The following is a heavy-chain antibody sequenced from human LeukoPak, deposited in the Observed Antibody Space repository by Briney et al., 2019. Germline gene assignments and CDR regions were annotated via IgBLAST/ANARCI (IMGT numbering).Heavy chain of an antibody. D-gene: IGHD3-10*01. V-gene: IGHV2-5*02. CDR2: ISWDDDK. Sequence: SGPTLVQPTQTLTLTCTFSGFSLSSNGVGVGWIRQPPGKALEWLALISWDDDKRYSPSLKRRLFITKDTSNNQVVLTMTNMDPVDTGTYCCAHRPDITLIRGVRGHNWFDPWGQGTLVTVSS. CDR3: AHRPDITLIRGVRGHNWFDP. J-gene: IGHJ5*02. CDR1: GFSLSSNGVG.